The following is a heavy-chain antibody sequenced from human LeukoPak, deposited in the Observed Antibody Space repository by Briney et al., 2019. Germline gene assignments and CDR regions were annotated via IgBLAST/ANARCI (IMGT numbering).Heavy chain of an antibody. CDR1: GFTFSSYG. V-gene: IGHV3-33*06. D-gene: IGHD2-2*01. CDR3: AEDWGKIPAATTDDAFDI. CDR2: IWYDGSNK. J-gene: IGHJ3*02. Sequence: GRSLRLSCAASGFTFSSYGMHWVRQAPGKGLEWVAVIWYDGSNKYYADSVKGRFTISRVNSKNTLYLQMNSLRAEDTAVYYCAEDWGKIPAATTDDAFDIWGQGTMVTVSS.